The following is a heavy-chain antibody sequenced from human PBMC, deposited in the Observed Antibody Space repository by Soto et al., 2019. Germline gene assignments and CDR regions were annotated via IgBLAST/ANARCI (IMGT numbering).Heavy chain of an antibody. D-gene: IGHD3-10*01. CDR2: IIPIFGTA. J-gene: IGHJ6*02. Sequence: QVQLVQSGAEVKKPGSSVKVSCKASGGTFSSYAISWVRQAPGQGLEWMGGIIPIFGTANYAQKFQGRVTITADESTSTAYMELSRVRSEDTAVYYCAREGGSGSYRYYGMDVWGQGTTVTVSS. V-gene: IGHV1-69*12. CDR1: GGTFSSYA. CDR3: AREGGSGSYRYYGMDV.